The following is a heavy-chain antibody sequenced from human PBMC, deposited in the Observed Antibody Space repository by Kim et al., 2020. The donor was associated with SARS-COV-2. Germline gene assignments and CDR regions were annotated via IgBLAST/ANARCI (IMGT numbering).Heavy chain of an antibody. Sequence: GGSLRLSCAASGFTFSSYAMHWVRQAPGKGLEWVAVISYDGSNKYYADSVKGRFTISRDNSKNTLYLQMNSLRAEDTAVYYCARDYYVLRYFDWPGGGMDVWGQGTTVTVSS. V-gene: IGHV3-30*04. CDR1: GFTFSSYA. CDR2: ISYDGSNK. CDR3: ARDYYVLRYFDWPGGGMDV. J-gene: IGHJ6*02. D-gene: IGHD3-9*01.